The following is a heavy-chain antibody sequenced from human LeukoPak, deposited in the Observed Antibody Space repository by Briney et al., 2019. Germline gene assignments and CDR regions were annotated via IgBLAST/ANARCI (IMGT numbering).Heavy chain of an antibody. J-gene: IGHJ6*03. Sequence: GASVKVSCKASGYTFTSYSITWVRQAPGQGLEWMGWISGYNGNTNYAQKFQGRVTMTRDTSISTAYMELSRLRSDDTAVYYCARGPVGGNAYYYYYMDVWGKGTTVTVSS. CDR2: ISGYNGNT. D-gene: IGHD4-23*01. CDR3: ARGPVGGNAYYYYYMDV. V-gene: IGHV1-18*01. CDR1: GYTFTSYS.